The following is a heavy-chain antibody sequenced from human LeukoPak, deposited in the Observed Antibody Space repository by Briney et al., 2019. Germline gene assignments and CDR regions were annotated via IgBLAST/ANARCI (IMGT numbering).Heavy chain of an antibody. J-gene: IGHJ4*02. Sequence: SETLSLTCSVSGGSVSSSSCYWDWIRQPPGKGLEWIGSLHYSGSTYYNPSLRGRVTISVDPSNNQFSLKLRSVAAADPAVNYCARHIYESTGRPFDYWGQGTLVTVSS. CDR3: ARHIYESTGRPFDY. CDR2: LHYSGST. CDR1: GGSVSSSSCY. D-gene: IGHD3-22*01. V-gene: IGHV4-39*01.